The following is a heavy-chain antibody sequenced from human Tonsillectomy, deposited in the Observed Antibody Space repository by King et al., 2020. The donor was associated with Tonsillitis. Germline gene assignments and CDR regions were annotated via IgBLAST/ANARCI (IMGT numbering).Heavy chain of an antibody. D-gene: IGHD3-22*01. CDR2: IYWNDDK. CDR1: EFSLSTSGVS. J-gene: IGHJ4*02. V-gene: IGHV2-5*01. Sequence: TLKESGPTLVKPTQTLTLTCTFSEFSLSTSGVSVGWIRQPPGKALEWLALIYWNDDKRYSPSLKSRLTITKDTSKNQVVVTMTNMDPVDTATYYCAHSRTPYYYDSSGQYFDYWGQGTLVTVSS. CDR3: AHSRTPYYYDSSGQYFDY.